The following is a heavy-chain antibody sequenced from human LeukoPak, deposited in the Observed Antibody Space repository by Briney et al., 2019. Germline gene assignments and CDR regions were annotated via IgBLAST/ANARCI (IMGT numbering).Heavy chain of an antibody. V-gene: IGHV3-30*02. CDR2: IRYDGSNK. CDR1: GFTFSSYG. J-gene: IGHJ5*01. D-gene: IGHD2-2*01. CDR3: ARRALGYCDSASCYVGFDS. Sequence: GGSLRLSCAASGFTFSSYGMHWVRQAPGKGLEWVAFIRYDGSNKYYADSVKGRFTISRDNSKNTLFLQMNSLTAEDTAVYYCARRALGYCDSASCYVGFDSWGQGTLVTVSS.